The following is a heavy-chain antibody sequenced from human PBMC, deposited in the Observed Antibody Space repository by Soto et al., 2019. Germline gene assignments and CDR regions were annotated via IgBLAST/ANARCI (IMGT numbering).Heavy chain of an antibody. D-gene: IGHD1-20*01. CDR3: ARGVGYLEHDAFDI. V-gene: IGHV1-2*04. Sequence: ASVKVSCKASGYTFTGYYMHWVRHAPGQGLEWMGWINPNSGGTNYAQKFQGWVTMTRDTSISTAYMELSRLRSDDTAVYYCARGVGYLEHDAFDIWGQGTIVTVSS. CDR1: GYTFTGYY. CDR2: INPNSGGT. J-gene: IGHJ3*02.